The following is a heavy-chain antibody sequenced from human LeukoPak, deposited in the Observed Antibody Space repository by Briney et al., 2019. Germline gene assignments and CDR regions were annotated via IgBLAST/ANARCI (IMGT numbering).Heavy chain of an antibody. CDR1: GFTFSNYA. J-gene: IGHJ3*02. V-gene: IGHV3-21*01. Sequence: GRSLRLSCAAYGFTFSNYAMNWVRQAPGKGLEWVSSISSSSSYIYYADSVKGRFTISRDNAKNSLYLQMNSLRAEDTAVYYCARDAATQDYYDILTGYYSTAFDIWGQGTMVTVSS. D-gene: IGHD3-9*01. CDR2: ISSSSSYI. CDR3: ARDAATQDYYDILTGYYSTAFDI.